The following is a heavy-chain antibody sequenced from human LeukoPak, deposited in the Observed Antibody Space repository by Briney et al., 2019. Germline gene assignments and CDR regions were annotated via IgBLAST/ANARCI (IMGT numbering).Heavy chain of an antibody. J-gene: IGHJ4*02. CDR3: ASLGSYDYFDY. V-gene: IGHV4-39*01. Sequence: SETLSLTCTVSGGSISSSSYYWGWIRQPPGKGLEWIGSIYYSGSTYYNPSLKSRVTISVDTSKNQFSLKLSSVTAAGTAVYYCASLGSYDYFDYWGQGTLVTVSS. CDR2: IYYSGST. D-gene: IGHD1-26*01. CDR1: GGSISSSSYY.